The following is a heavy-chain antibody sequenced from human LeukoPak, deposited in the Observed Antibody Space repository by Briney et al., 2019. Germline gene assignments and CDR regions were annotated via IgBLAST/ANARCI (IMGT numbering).Heavy chain of an antibody. CDR2: ISWNSGYI. CDR1: GFTFDDYA. V-gene: IGHV3-9*01. Sequence: PGGSLRLSCAASGFTFDDYAMHWVRLAPGKGLEWVSGISWNSGYIGYADSVKGRFTISRDNSKNTLYLQMNSLRAEDTAVYYCAKDLFRLLRFWGQGTLVTVSS. D-gene: IGHD5-12*01. CDR3: AKDLFRLLRF. J-gene: IGHJ4*02.